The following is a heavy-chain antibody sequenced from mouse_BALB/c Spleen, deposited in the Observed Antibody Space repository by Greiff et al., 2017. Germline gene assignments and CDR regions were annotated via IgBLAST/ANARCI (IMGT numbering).Heavy chain of an antibody. CDR1: GFSLTSYD. V-gene: IGHV2-9-2*01. Sequence: VKLMESGPGLVAPSQSLSITCTVSGFSLTSYDISWIRQPPGKGLEWLGVIWTGGGTNYNSAFMSRLSISKDNSKSEVILKMNRLQTDDTAIYFCVRDLTETRAYWGQGTLVTVSA. CDR2: IWTGGGT. CDR3: VRDLTETRAY. J-gene: IGHJ3*01.